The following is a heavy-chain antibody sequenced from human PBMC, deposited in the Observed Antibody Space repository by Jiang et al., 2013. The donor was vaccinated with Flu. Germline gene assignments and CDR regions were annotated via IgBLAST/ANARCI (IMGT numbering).Heavy chain of an antibody. V-gene: IGHV1-18*04. CDR3: ARRIVRSFDY. CDR1: G. D-gene: IGHD6-6*01. Sequence: GFSWVRQAPGQGLEWMGWISPYNGFTNYALKLQGRVSITRDTSASTAYMEVSSLTSEDTAVYYCARRIVRSFDYWGQGTLVTVSS. J-gene: IGHJ4*02. CDR2: ISPYNGFT.